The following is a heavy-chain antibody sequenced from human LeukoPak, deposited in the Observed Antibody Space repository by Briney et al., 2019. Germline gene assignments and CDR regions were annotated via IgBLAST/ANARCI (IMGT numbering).Heavy chain of an antibody. V-gene: IGHV1-18*01. CDR3: AREYSAYYEGFDY. CDR1: GYTLTSYA. Sequence: AVNVTFKAAGYTLTSYAISWLRQATGQGLEWMGRISAYNGNTNYEHKLQGRVTMTTDTSTRTFYMELRSLRSDDTAVYFCAREYSAYYEGFDYWGQGTLVTVSS. CDR2: ISAYNGNT. J-gene: IGHJ4*02. D-gene: IGHD3-22*01.